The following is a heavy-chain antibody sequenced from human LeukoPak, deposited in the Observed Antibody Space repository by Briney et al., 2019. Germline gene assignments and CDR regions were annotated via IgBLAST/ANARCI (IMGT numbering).Heavy chain of an antibody. V-gene: IGHV3-11*01. Sequence: PGGSLRLSCAASGFTFSNAWMSWVRQAPGKGLEWVSYISSSGSTIYYADSVKGRFTISRDNAKNSLYLQMNSLRAEDTAVYYCARDLHYYDSSGYYHKNNWFDPWGQGTLVTVSS. D-gene: IGHD3-22*01. J-gene: IGHJ5*02. CDR1: GFTFSNAW. CDR2: ISSSGSTI. CDR3: ARDLHYYDSSGYYHKNNWFDP.